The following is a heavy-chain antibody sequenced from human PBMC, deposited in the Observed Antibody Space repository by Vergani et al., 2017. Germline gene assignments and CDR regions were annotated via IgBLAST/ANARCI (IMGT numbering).Heavy chain of an antibody. CDR2: IIPILGIA. CDR3: ARDELGFGELLVWY. CDR1: GGTFSSDT. D-gene: IGHD3-10*01. Sequence: QVQLVQSGAEVKKPGSSVKVSCKASGGTFSSDTISWVRQAPGQGLEWMGRIIPILGIANYAQKFQGRVTITADKSTSTAYMELSSLRSEDTAVYYCARDELGFGELLVWYWGQGTLVTVSS. V-gene: IGHV1-69*08. J-gene: IGHJ4*02.